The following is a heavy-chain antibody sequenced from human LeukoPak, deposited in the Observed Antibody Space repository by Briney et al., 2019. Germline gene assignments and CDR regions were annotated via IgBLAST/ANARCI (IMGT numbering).Heavy chain of an antibody. J-gene: IGHJ1*01. CDR1: GGSISSGDYY. CDR2: IYYSGST. CDR3: ARGGYDSSGPGFQH. Sequence: SETLSLTCTVSGGSISSGDYYWSWIRQPPGKGLEWIGYIYYSGSTYYNPSLKSRVTISVDTSKNQFSLKLSSVTAADTAVYYCARGGYDSSGPGFQHWGQGTLVTVSS. V-gene: IGHV4-30-4*08. D-gene: IGHD3-22*01.